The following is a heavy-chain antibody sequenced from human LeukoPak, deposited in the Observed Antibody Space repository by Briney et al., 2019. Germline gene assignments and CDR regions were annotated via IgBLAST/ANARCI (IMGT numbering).Heavy chain of an antibody. J-gene: IGHJ5*02. V-gene: IGHV4-59*01. Sequence: SETLSLTCTVSGGSISSYYWSWIRQPPGKRLEWIGHIYYSGSTNYNPSLKSRVTISVDTSKNQFSLKLSSVTAADTAVYYCARGVAAADSQLNCFDPWGQGTLVTVSS. D-gene: IGHD6-13*01. CDR1: GGSISSYY. CDR2: IYYSGST. CDR3: ARGVAAADSQLNCFDP.